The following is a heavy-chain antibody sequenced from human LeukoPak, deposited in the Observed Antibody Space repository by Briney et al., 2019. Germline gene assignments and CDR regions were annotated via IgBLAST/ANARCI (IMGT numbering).Heavy chain of an antibody. CDR2: IHYFGTT. Sequence: SETLSLTCSVSGVSISSTIYYWGWIRQPPGKGLEWIASIHYFGTTYYNPSLKSRVTISVDTSKNHFSLKLSSVTAADTAVYYCARGPTYQPIDYWGQGTLVTVSS. CDR1: GVSISSTIYY. V-gene: IGHV4-39*02. J-gene: IGHJ4*02. D-gene: IGHD2-2*01. CDR3: ARGPTYQPIDY.